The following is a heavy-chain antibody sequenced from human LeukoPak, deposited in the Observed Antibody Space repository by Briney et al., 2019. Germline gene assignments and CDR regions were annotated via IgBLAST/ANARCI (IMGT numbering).Heavy chain of an antibody. CDR3: ARDLGKADAFDI. J-gene: IGHJ3*02. D-gene: IGHD3-16*01. V-gene: IGHV4-30-4*01. Sequence: SETLSLTCTVSGGSISPYYWSWIRQPPGKGLEWIGYIYYSGSTYYNPSLKSRVTISVDTSKNQFSLKLSSVTAADTAVYYCARDLGKADAFDIWGQGTMVTVSS. CDR1: GGSISPYY. CDR2: IYYSGST.